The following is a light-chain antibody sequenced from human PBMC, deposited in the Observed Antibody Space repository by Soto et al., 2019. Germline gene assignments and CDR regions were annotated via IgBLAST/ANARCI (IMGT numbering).Light chain of an antibody. Sequence: DIQITQSPSTLSASVGDRVTSTCRASQSISTWLAWYQHKPGKAPKLLIYDASSLESGVPSRFSGSESGTEFTLTISSLQPDDVATYYFQQYNTYPLTFGGGTKVEIK. J-gene: IGKJ4*01. CDR3: QQYNTYPLT. CDR1: QSISTW. V-gene: IGKV1-5*01. CDR2: DAS.